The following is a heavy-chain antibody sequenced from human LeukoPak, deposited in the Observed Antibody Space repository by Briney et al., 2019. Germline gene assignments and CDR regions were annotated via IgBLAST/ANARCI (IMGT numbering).Heavy chain of an antibody. J-gene: IGHJ4*02. CDR3: ARLCSSWLGFDY. D-gene: IGHD6-13*01. Sequence: SQTLSLTCTVSGGSISSGDYYWSWIRQPPGKGLEWIGYIYYSGSTYYNPSLKSRVTISVDTSKNQFSLKLSSVTAADTAVYYCARLCSSWLGFDYWGQGTLVTVSS. V-gene: IGHV4-30-4*01. CDR1: GGSISSGDYY. CDR2: IYYSGST.